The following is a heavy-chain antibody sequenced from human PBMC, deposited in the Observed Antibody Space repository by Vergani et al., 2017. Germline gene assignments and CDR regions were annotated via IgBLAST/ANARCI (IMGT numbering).Heavy chain of an antibody. D-gene: IGHD3-22*01. CDR3: AGYYDSSEDAFDI. Sequence: QVQLQESGPGLVKPSQTLSLTCTVSGGSISSGGYYWSWLRQHPGKGLEWIGYIYYSGSTYYNPSLKSRVTISVDTSKNQFSLKLSSVTAADTAVYYCAGYYDSSEDAFDIWGQGTMVTVSS. V-gene: IGHV4-31*03. CDR1: GGSISSGGYY. J-gene: IGHJ3*02. CDR2: IYYSGST.